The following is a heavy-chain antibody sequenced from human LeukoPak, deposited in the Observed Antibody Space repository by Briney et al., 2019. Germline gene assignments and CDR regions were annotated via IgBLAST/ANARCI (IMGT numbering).Heavy chain of an antibody. D-gene: IGHD2/OR15-2a*01. CDR3: ARVSEYYYFDY. CDR2: INPNSGGT. Sequence: GASVKVSCKASGYTFTSYGISWVRQAPGQGPEWMGWINPNSGGTNYAQKFQGGVIMTRDTSISTAYMELSRLRSDDTAVYYCARVSEYYYFDYWGQGTLVTVSS. CDR1: GYTFTSYG. J-gene: IGHJ4*02. V-gene: IGHV1-2*02.